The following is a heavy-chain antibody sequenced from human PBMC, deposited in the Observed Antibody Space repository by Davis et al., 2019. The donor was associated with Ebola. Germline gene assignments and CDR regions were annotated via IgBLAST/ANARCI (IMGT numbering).Heavy chain of an antibody. CDR1: GYTFINYG. J-gene: IGHJ4*02. D-gene: IGHD1-26*01. CDR3: ARGEGAPDY. CDR2: IRTYDGNT. Sequence: AASVKVSCKASGYTFINYGITWVRQAPGQGLEWLGWIRTYDGNTNYAQKLQDRVTMTTDTSTTTVFMELRNLRSDDTAVYWCARGEGAPDYWGQGTLVTVSS. V-gene: IGHV1-18*04.